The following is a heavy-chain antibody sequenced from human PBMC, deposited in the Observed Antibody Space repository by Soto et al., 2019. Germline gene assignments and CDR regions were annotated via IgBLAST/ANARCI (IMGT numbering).Heavy chain of an antibody. CDR1: GGSIGTSY. V-gene: IGHV4-4*07. CDR3: ARAEGGSSLGHWKDNYYGMDV. CDR2: IHATGNT. D-gene: IGHD1-1*01. Sequence: SETLSLTCTVSGGSIGTSYWSWIQQPAGKGLEWIGRIHATGNTKYNASLKGRVNMSLDTSKNQFSLKMTSVTAADTAVYYCARAEGGSSLGHWKDNYYGMDVWGQGTTVTVSS. J-gene: IGHJ6*02.